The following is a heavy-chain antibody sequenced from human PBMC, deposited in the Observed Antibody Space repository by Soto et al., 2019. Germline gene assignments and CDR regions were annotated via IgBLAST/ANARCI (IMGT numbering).Heavy chain of an antibody. V-gene: IGHV4-34*01. J-gene: IGHJ3*02. Sequence: SETLSLTCAVYGGSFSGYYWSWIRQPPGKGLEWIGEINHSGSTNYNPSLKSRVTRSVDTSKNQFSLKLSSVTAADTAVYYCARALRRGYDFWSDYKPRAFDIWGQGTMVTVSS. D-gene: IGHD3-3*01. CDR2: INHSGST. CDR1: GGSFSGYY. CDR3: ARALRRGYDFWSDYKPRAFDI.